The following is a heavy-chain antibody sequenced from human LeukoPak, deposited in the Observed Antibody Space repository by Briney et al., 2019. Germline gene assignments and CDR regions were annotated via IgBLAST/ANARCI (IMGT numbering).Heavy chain of an antibody. CDR1: GYTFNRYG. Sequence: GASVKVSCKASGYTFNRYGISWVRQAPGQGLEWMGWIGSYNGNTNYAQKLQGRVTMTTDTSTSTAYMELRSLKSDDTAVYYGARQRWLDAFDIWGQGTMVTVSS. J-gene: IGHJ3*02. CDR2: IGSYNGNT. V-gene: IGHV1-18*01. D-gene: IGHD2-15*01. CDR3: ARQRWLDAFDI.